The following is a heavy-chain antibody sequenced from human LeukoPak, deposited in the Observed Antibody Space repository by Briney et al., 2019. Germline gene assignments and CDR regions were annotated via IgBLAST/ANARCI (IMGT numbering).Heavy chain of an antibody. CDR3: TRAADPYYFDY. Sequence: GGSLRLSCAASGFTFSGSAVHWVRQASGKGLEWVGRIRSKDNDYATSYAASVKGRFTISRDDSKNTAYLQMNSLKTEDTAVYYCTRAADPYYFDYWGQGTLVTVSS. J-gene: IGHJ4*02. CDR1: GFTFSGSA. CDR2: IRSKDNDYAT. V-gene: IGHV3-73*01.